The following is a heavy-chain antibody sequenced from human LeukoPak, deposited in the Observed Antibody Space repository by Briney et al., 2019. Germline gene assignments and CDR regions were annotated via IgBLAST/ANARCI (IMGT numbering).Heavy chain of an antibody. CDR2: FHFSGAI. CDR1: GVSITSYSHN. J-gene: IGHJ4*02. D-gene: IGHD3-22*01. V-gene: IGHV4-39*01. Sequence: PSETLSLTCTVSGVSITSYSHNYDWIRQPPGKGLEWIGGFHFSGAINYNPSLKSRVTIFVDTPKKQISLKLNSVTAAGTAVYYCARRYEGSGYAYDYWGQGILVTVSS. CDR3: ARRYEGSGYAYDY.